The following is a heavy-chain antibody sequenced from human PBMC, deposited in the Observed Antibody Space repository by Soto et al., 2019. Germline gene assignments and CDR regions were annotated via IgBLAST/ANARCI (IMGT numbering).Heavy chain of an antibody. Sequence: QVRLVQSGAEVKKPGASVKVSCKASGYTFTSYDINWVRQATGQGLEWMGWMNPNSGNTGYAQKFQGRVTMTRNTSISTAYMELSSLRSEDTAVYYCARVLRFLEWLSPEEAFDIWGQGTMVTVSS. CDR1: GYTFTSYD. CDR2: MNPNSGNT. J-gene: IGHJ3*02. CDR3: ARVLRFLEWLSPEEAFDI. D-gene: IGHD3-3*01. V-gene: IGHV1-8*01.